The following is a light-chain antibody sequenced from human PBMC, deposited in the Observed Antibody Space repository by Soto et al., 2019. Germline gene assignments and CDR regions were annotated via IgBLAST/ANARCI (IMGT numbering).Light chain of an antibody. CDR3: CSYASSTTWV. CDR2: EVS. Sequence: QAASVSGSPGQSITISCTGTSSDVGSFNVVSWYQQHPGKAPKLMIYEVSERPSGVSDRFSGSKSGNTASLTISGLQAEDEADYYCCSYASSTTWVFGGGTKLTV. V-gene: IGLV2-23*02. J-gene: IGLJ3*02. CDR1: SSDVGSFNV.